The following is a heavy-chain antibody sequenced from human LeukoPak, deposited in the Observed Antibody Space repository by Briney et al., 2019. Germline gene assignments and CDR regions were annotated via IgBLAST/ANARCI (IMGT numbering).Heavy chain of an antibody. D-gene: IGHD5-18*01. J-gene: IGHJ5*02. V-gene: IGHV4-39*07. Sequence: SETLSLTCTVSGGSISSYSDDWGWIRQPPGKGLEWIGNVNPSGSNNYKPSLKSRVTISIDTSRNQFSLKLNSVTAADTAMYYCGRLLARSAGYFKWFDPWGQGTLVTVSS. CDR1: GGSISSYSDD. CDR2: VNPSGSN. CDR3: GRLLARSAGYFKWFDP.